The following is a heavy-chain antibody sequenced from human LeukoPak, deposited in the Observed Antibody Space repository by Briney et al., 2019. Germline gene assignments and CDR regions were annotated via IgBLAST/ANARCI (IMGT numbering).Heavy chain of an antibody. J-gene: IGHJ2*01. CDR2: MSYDESKK. Sequence: GGSLRLSCAASGFTFSAYGMHWVRQAPGKGLERVAVMSYDESKKRYVDSVKGRFTISRDNSKNTMYLQMNSLRAEDTAVYYCARDEAYPGGFLDLWGRGTLVTVSS. CDR3: ARDEAYPGGFLDL. CDR1: GFTFSAYG. D-gene: IGHD2-8*02. V-gene: IGHV3-30*03.